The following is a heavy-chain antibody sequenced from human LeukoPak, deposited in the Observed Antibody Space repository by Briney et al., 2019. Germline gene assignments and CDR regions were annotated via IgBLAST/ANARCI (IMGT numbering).Heavy chain of an antibody. V-gene: IGHV3-21*01. J-gene: IGHJ4*02. CDR2: ISSSSSYI. Sequence: GGSLRLSCAASGFTFSSYSMNWVRQAPGKGLEWVSSISSSSSYIYYADSVKGRFTISRDNAKNSLYLQMNSLRAEDTAVYYCARASSIAARPGFWGQGTLVTVSS. CDR3: ARASSIAARPGF. CDR1: GFTFSSYS. D-gene: IGHD6-6*01.